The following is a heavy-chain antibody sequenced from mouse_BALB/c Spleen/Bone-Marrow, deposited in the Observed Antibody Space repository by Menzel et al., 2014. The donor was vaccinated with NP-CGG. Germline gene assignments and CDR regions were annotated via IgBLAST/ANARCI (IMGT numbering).Heavy chain of an antibody. V-gene: IGHV1S34*01. CDR2: ISCYNGAT. Sequence: LVKTGASVKISCKASDYSFTDYYMHWGKQTHGKSLEWIGYISCYNGATSYNQKFKGKATFTVDTSSSTAYMQSSSLTSEDSAVYYCARSEGIYYYGSSYALDYWGQGTSVTVSS. D-gene: IGHD1-1*01. CDR1: DYSFTDYY. CDR3: ARSEGIYYYGSSYALDY. J-gene: IGHJ4*01.